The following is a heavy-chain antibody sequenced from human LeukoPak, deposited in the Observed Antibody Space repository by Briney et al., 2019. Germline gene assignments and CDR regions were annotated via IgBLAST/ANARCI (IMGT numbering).Heavy chain of an antibody. J-gene: IGHJ6*03. CDR1: GASITSYY. Sequence: SETLSLTCTVSGASITSYYWSWVRQPAGKGLEWIGRIYTSGSTNYNPSLKSRVTMSVDTSKNQCSLKLSSVTAADTAVYYCARGGNSNYAMYYYYYIDVWGKGTTVSVSS. CDR3: ARGGNSNYAMYYYYYIDV. D-gene: IGHD4-11*01. V-gene: IGHV4-4*07. CDR2: IYTSGST.